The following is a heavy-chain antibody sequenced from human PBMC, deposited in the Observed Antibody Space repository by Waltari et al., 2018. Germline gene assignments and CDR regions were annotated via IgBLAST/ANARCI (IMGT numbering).Heavy chain of an antibody. CDR3: ASPPGYYSSSYRFDY. CDR2: IIPIFGTA. Sequence: QVQLVQTGAEVKQAGSSVEVSCKASGGSVRSYALSWVRQAPGQGLEWMGGIIPIFGTANYAQKFQGRVTITADESTSTAYMELSSLRSEDTAVYYCASPPGYYSSSYRFDYWGQGTLVTVSS. CDR1: GGSVRSYA. J-gene: IGHJ4*02. V-gene: IGHV1-69*12. D-gene: IGHD6-6*01.